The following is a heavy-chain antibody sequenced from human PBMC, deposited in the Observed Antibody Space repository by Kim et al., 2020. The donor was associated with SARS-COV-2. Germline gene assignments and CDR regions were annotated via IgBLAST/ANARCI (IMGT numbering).Heavy chain of an antibody. CDR3: ARGASSGWYYFDY. D-gene: IGHD6-19*01. CDR1: GFTFSSYS. CDR2: ISGSSSYI. V-gene: IGHV3-21*01. Sequence: GGSLRLSCAVSGFTFSSYSMNWVRQAPGKGLEWVSSISGSSSYIYFADSVKGRFTISRDNAKNSLFLQMNSLRAEDTAVYYCARGASSGWYYFDYWGQGTLVTVSS. J-gene: IGHJ4*02.